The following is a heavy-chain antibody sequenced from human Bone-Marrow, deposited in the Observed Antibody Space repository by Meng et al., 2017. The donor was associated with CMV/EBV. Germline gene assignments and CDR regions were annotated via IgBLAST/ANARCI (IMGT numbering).Heavy chain of an antibody. Sequence: GGSLRLPCAASGFTFDDYAMHWVRQAPGKGLEWVSGISWNSGSIGYADSVKGRFTIYRDSSENTLYLQMNSLRAEDTAVYYCAKVGDNYYDTGGFYDAADYWGQGTLVTVSS. V-gene: IGHV3-9*01. CDR2: ISWNSGSI. D-gene: IGHD3-22*01. J-gene: IGHJ4*02. CDR1: GFTFDDYA. CDR3: AKVGDNYYDTGGFYDAADY.